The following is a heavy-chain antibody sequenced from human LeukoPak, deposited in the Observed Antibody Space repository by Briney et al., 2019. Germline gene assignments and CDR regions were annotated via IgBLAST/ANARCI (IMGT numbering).Heavy chain of an antibody. CDR2: IYPGDSET. CDR1: GYSITSYW. J-gene: IGHJ6*03. CDR3: ARLSSGSDSSGYYYMDV. V-gene: IGHV5-51*01. Sequence: GESLKISCKGSGYSITSYWISWVRQKPGKGLEWMAIIYPGDSETRYNPSFQSQVTISADKFISTAYLQWSTLKASDTAIYYCARLSSGSDSSGYYYMDVWGKGTTVTVSS. D-gene: IGHD2-21*02.